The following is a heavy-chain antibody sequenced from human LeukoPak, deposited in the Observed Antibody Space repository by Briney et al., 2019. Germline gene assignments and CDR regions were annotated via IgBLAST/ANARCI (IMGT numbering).Heavy chain of an antibody. V-gene: IGHV1-46*01. CDR2: INPSGGGT. CDR3: ARDCTNGVCPFDY. Sequence: ASVKVSCKASGCTFTSYYMHWVRQAPGQGLEWMGIINPSGGGTSYAQKFQGRVTMTRDTSTSTVYMELSSLRSEDTAVYYCARDCTNGVCPFDYWGQGTLVTVSS. CDR1: GCTFTSYY. D-gene: IGHD2-8*01. J-gene: IGHJ4*02.